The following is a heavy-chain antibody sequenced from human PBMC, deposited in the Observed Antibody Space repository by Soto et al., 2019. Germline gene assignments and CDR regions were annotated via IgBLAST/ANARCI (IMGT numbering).Heavy chain of an antibody. J-gene: IGHJ4*02. CDR1: GYTFTGYY. CDR2: INPNSGGT. D-gene: IGHD3-22*01. Sequence: ASVKVSCKASGYTFTGYYMHWVRQAPGQGLEWMGWINPNSGGTNYAQKFQGRVAMTRDTSISTAYMELSRLRSDDTAVYYCARDGITMIGGGFGYWGQGTLVTVSS. V-gene: IGHV1-2*02. CDR3: ARDGITMIGGGFGY.